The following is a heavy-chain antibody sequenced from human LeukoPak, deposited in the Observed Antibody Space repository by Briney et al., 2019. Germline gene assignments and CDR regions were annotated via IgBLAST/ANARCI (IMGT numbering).Heavy chain of an antibody. CDR1: GGSISSGSYY. CDR3: ARDLYSSGWYGEKYYYYMDV. J-gene: IGHJ6*03. CDR2: IYTSGST. V-gene: IGHV4-61*02. Sequence: SETLSLTCTVSGGSISSGSYYWSWIRQPAGKGLEWIGRIYTSGSTNYNPSLKSPDTIPVDTSKNQYSLKLSSVTAADTAVYYCARDLYSSGWYGEKYYYYMDVWGKGTTVTVSS. D-gene: IGHD6-19*01.